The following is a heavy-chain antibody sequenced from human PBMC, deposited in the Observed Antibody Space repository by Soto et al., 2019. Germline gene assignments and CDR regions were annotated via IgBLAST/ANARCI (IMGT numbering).Heavy chain of an antibody. CDR1: GGSISSGGYS. J-gene: IGHJ4*01. CDR3: ARDKITGLFDY. CDR2: INHSGST. V-gene: IGHV4-30-2*01. D-gene: IGHD2-8*02. Sequence: SETLSLTCAVSGGSISSGGYSWSWILQPPGKGLEWIGYINHSGSTNYNPSLKSRVTISVDTSKNQFSLKLTSVTAADTAVYYCARDKITGLFDYWGQGTLVTVSS.